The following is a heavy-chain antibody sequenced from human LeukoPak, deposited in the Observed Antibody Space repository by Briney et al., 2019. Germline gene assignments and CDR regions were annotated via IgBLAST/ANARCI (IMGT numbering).Heavy chain of an antibody. Sequence: GRSLRLSCAASGFTFSTYAMHWVRQAPGKGLERVAVISYDGSNKYYADSVKGRFTSSRDNSKNTLYLQMNSLSAADTALYWCARGHNWNDGRFYFYGIDVWGQGTTVTVSS. CDR3: ARGHNWNDGRFYFYGIDV. J-gene: IGHJ6*02. CDR1: GFTFSTYA. V-gene: IGHV3-30-3*01. CDR2: ISYDGSNK. D-gene: IGHD1-20*01.